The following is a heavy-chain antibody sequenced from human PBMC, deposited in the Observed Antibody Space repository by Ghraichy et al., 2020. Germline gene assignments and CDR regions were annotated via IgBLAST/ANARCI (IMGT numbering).Heavy chain of an antibody. V-gene: IGHV3-7*01. J-gene: IGHJ4*02. CDR2: IKPDGGEK. CDR3: ARGGGSGLDY. CDR1: GITFSSSW. D-gene: IGHD3-3*01. Sequence: GGSLRLSCAASGITFSSSWMSWVRQTPGKGLEWVAMIKPDGGEKYYVDSVKGRFTISRDNAENSLYLQINSLRDGDTAVYYCARGGGSGLDYWGQGTLVTVSS.